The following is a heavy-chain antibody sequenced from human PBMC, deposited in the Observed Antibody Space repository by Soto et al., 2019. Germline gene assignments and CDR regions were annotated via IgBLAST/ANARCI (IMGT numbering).Heavy chain of an antibody. J-gene: IGHJ6*02. D-gene: IGHD6-6*01. CDR3: STSSRNEYHFAMDA. CDR1: GLSVSSSD. V-gene: IGHV3-53*01. Sequence: LRLSCAASGLSVSSSDMSWVRQASGKGLEWVSVIYSGGSTHDADSVKGRFTISRDNSKNTVHLQMNSLRVDDTAVYFCSTSSRNEYHFAMDAWGQGTTVTVSS. CDR2: IYSGGST.